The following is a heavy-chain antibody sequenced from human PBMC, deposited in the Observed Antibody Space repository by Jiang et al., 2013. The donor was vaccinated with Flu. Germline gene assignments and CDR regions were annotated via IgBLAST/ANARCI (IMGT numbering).Heavy chain of an antibody. Sequence: GPGLVKPSQTLSLTCTVSGGSISSGGYYWSWIRQHPGKGLEWIGYIYYSGSTYYNPSLKSRVTISVDTSKNQFSLKLSSVTAADTAVYYCARVALQDIVATHYFDYWGQGTLVTVSS. J-gene: IGHJ4*02. CDR3: ARVALQDIVATHYFDY. CDR1: GGSISSGGYY. V-gene: IGHV4-31*03. D-gene: IGHD5-12*01. CDR2: IYYSGST.